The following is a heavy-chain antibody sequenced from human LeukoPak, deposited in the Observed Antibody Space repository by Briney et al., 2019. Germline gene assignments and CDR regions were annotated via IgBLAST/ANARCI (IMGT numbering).Heavy chain of an antibody. D-gene: IGHD5-18*01. CDR3: ARGYSYDTDDAVDI. CDR1: GFTFKSYA. J-gene: IGHJ3*02. V-gene: IGHV3-30-3*01. CDR2: ISYDGTKK. Sequence: PGGSLRLSCAASGFTFKSYAMHWVRQAPGKGLEGVAVISYDGTKKDYSDSVKGRFTISRDNSKNTLYLQMNSLRAEDTAVYFCARGYSYDTDDAVDIWGRGTMVTVSS.